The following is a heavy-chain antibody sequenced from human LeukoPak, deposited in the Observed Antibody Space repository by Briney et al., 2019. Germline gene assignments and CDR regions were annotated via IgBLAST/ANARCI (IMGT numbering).Heavy chain of an antibody. CDR2: IYPGDSDT. Sequence: GESLKISCKGFGYSFTSYWIGWVRQMPGKGLEWMGIIYPGDSDTRYSPSIQGQVTISADKSISTAYLQWSSLKASDTAMYYCARAQPSSGCSYWGQGTLVTVSS. V-gene: IGHV5-51*01. J-gene: IGHJ4*02. CDR1: GYSFTSYW. D-gene: IGHD6-19*01. CDR3: ARAQPSSGCSY.